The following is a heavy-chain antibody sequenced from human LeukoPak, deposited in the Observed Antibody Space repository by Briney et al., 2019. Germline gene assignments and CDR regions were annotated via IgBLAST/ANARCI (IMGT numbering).Heavy chain of an antibody. V-gene: IGHV3-23*01. CDR1: GFTFSSYG. CDR2: ISGSGGST. Sequence: GGSLRLSCAASGFTFSSYGMSWVRQAPGKGLEWASAISGSGGSTYYADSVKGRFTISRDNSKNTLYLQMNSLRAEDTAVYYCAKAVDTATWYNWFDPWGQGTLVTVSS. CDR3: AKAVDTATWYNWFDP. D-gene: IGHD5-18*01. J-gene: IGHJ5*02.